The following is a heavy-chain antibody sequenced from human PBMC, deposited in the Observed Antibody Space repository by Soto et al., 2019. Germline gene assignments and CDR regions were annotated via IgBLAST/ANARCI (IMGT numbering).Heavy chain of an antibody. D-gene: IGHD3-10*01. CDR1: GFTFSSYA. J-gene: IGHJ4*02. CDR2: ISGSGGAT. CDR3: ARDFKKGSYLDY. Sequence: PGGSLRLSCEASGFTFSSYAMNWVRQAPGKGLEWISVISGSGGATYFADSVKGRFVISRDNSKNTLYLQMNSLRVEDTAVYYCARDFKKGSYLDYWGQGTPVTVSS. V-gene: IGHV3-23*01.